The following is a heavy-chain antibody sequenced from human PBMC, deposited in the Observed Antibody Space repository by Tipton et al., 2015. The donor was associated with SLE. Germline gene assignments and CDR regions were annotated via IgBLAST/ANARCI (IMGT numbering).Heavy chain of an antibody. CDR3: ARVNWPRSYLDL. J-gene: IGHJ2*01. V-gene: IGHV4-59*01. CDR1: GGSISSYY. D-gene: IGHD1-20*01. CDR2: IYYSGST. Sequence: TLSLTCTVSGGSISSYYWSWIRQPPGKGLEWIGYIYYSGSTNYNPSLKSRVTISVDTSKNQFSLKLSSVTAADTAVYYCARVNWPRSYLDLWGRGALVTVSS.